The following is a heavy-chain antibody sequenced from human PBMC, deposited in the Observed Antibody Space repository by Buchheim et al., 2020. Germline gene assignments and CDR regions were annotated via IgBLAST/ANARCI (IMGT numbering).Heavy chain of an antibody. J-gene: IGHJ4*02. CDR1: GFTFSGCS. CDR2: TSGISCAT. Sequence: EVQLLESGGHLVQPGGSLRLSCAASGFTFSGCSMSWVRQAPGKGLEWVSTSGISCATYYAESVVGRFTISRDDSKNTLFLPMNSLRAEDTAIYYCAKRVAVPGGTHYFDYWGQGTL. CDR3: AKRVAVPGGTHYFDY. V-gene: IGHV3-23*01. D-gene: IGHD3-10*01.